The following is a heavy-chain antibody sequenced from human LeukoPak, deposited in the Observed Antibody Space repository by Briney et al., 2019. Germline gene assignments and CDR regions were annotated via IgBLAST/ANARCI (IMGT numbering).Heavy chain of an antibody. CDR2: ISSSSTI. V-gene: IGHV3-48*01. J-gene: IGHJ6*03. CDR1: GFIFSSYS. CDR3: ARDDHYNYYYMDV. Sequence: GGSLRLSCAASGFIFSSYSMNWVRQAPGKGLEWVSYISSSSTIYYADSVEGRFTISRDNAENSLYLQMNSLGAEDSAVYYCARDDHYNYYYMDVWGKGTTVTVSS.